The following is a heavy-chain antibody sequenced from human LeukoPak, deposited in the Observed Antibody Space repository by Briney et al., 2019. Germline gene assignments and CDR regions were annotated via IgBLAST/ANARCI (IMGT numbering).Heavy chain of an antibody. D-gene: IGHD2-15*01. CDR1: GFTFSSYE. Sequence: GGSLRLSCAASGFTFSSYEMNWVRQAPGKGLEWVSYISSSGSTIYYADSVKGRFTISRDNAKNSLYLQMNSLRAEDTAVYYCAREALCSGGSCYSYYFDYWGQRTLVTVSS. J-gene: IGHJ4*02. CDR3: AREALCSGGSCYSYYFDY. CDR2: ISSSGSTI. V-gene: IGHV3-48*03.